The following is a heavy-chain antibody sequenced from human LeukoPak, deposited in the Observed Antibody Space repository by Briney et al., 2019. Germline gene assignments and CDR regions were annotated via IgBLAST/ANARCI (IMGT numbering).Heavy chain of an antibody. CDR3: AREGLNDFWSGYSNYFDY. J-gene: IGHJ4*02. Sequence: GGSLRLSCAASGFTFSTYNMNWVRQAPGKGLEWVSSISSSSSYIYYADSVKGRFTISRDNAKNSLYLQMNSLRAEDTTVYYCAREGLNDFWSGYSNYFDYWGQGTLVTVSS. CDR1: GFTFSTYN. CDR2: ISSSSSYI. D-gene: IGHD3-3*01. V-gene: IGHV3-21*01.